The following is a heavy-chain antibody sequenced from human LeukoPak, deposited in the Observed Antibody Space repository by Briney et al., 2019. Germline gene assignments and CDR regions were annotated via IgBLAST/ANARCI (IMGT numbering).Heavy chain of an antibody. V-gene: IGHV3-48*03. D-gene: IGHD3-22*01. CDR1: GFTFSSYE. CDR3: ARVTDYYDSSGYSYYFDY. J-gene: IGHJ4*02. CDR2: ISSSGSTI. Sequence: GGSLRLSCAASGFTFSSYEMNWVRQAPGKGLEWVSYISSSGSTIYYADSVKGRFTISRDNAKNSLYLQMNSLRAEDTAVYYCARVTDYYDSSGYSYYFDYWGQGTLVTVSS.